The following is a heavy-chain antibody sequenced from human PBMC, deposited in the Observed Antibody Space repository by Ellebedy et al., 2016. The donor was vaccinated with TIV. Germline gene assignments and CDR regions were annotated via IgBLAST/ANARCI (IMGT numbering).Heavy chain of an antibody. CDR2: IDPSDSYT. CDR3: ARINCSSTSCYSDAFDI. V-gene: IGHV5-10-1*04. D-gene: IGHD2-2*01. J-gene: IGHJ3*02. Sequence: GESLKISXQGSGYNFNSHWITWVRQMPGKGLEWMGRIDPSDSYTTYSPSFEGQVTMSADKSISTAYLEWRSLKASDTAMYYCARINCSSTSCYSDAFDIWGQGTMVTVSS. CDR1: GYNFNSHW.